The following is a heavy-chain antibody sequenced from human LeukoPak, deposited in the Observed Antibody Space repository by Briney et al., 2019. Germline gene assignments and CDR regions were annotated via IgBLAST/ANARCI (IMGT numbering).Heavy chain of an antibody. CDR3: ARDSSGWPFTL. CDR2: IYYSGST. V-gene: IGHV4-31*03. J-gene: IGHJ2*01. D-gene: IGHD6-19*01. CDR1: GGSISSGGYY. Sequence: SETLSLTCTVSGGSISSGGYYWSWIRQHPGKGLEWIGYIYYSGSTYYNPSLKSRVTISVDTSKNQFSLKLSSVTAADTAVYYCARDSSGWPFTLWGRGTLVTVSS.